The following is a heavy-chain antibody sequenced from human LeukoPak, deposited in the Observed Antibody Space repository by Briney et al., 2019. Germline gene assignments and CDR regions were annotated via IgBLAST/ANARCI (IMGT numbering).Heavy chain of an antibody. Sequence: GGSLRLSCTASGFTFGDYAMSWVRQAPGKGLVWVSRMNSDGGSITYVDSVKGRFTISRDNAKNTLYLQMNGLRAEDTAVYYCARDRYYSGDWGQGTLVTVSS. D-gene: IGHD6-19*01. J-gene: IGHJ4*02. CDR3: ARDRYYSGD. CDR1: GFTFGDYA. V-gene: IGHV3-74*01. CDR2: MNSDGGSI.